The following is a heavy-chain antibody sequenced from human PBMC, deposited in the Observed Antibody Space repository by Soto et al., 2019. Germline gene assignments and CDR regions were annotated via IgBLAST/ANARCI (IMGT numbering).Heavy chain of an antibody. CDR2: VSAYNGNT. V-gene: IGHV1-18*01. Sequence: GASVKVSCKASGYTFTSYGISSVRQAPGQGLEWMGWVSAYNGNTNYAQKLQGRVTMTTDTSTSTAYMELRSLRSDDTAVYYCAREEKIGGAFDIWGQGTMLTVS. J-gene: IGHJ3*02. CDR3: AREEKIGGAFDI. CDR1: GYTFTSYG.